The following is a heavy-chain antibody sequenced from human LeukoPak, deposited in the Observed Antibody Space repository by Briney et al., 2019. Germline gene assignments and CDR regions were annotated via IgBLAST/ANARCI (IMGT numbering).Heavy chain of an antibody. CDR2: INPNSGGT. J-gene: IGHJ4*02. CDR1: GYTFTGYY. CDR3: ARVEPYCSSTSCSFDY. Sequence: ASVKVSCKASGYTFTGYYMHWVRQAPGQGLEWMGWINPNSGGTNYAQKFQGWVTVTRDTSISTAYMELSRLRSDDTAVYYCARVEPYCSSTSCSFDYWGQGTLVTVSS. V-gene: IGHV1-2*04. D-gene: IGHD2-2*01.